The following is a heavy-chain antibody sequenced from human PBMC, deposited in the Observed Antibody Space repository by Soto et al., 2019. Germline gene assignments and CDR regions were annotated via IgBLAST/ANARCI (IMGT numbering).Heavy chain of an antibody. CDR1: GFRFSSYA. J-gene: IGHJ6*02. CDR3: AISSALWHGMDA. D-gene: IGHD6-6*01. Sequence: GGSLRLSCAAPGFRFSSYAMSWVRQAPGQGPEWLSVISASGGSAYYADSVRGRFTISRDNSKNTLYLQMKGLGAEDTAVYYCAISSALWHGMDAWGQGTTVTVSS. V-gene: IGHV3-23*01. CDR2: ISASGGSA.